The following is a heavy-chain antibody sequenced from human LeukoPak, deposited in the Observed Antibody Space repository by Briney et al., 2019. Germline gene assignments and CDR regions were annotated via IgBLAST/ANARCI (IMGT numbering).Heavy chain of an antibody. CDR1: GGSISSSSYY. CDR3: ARQQRITMIVVVLNWFDP. V-gene: IGHV4-39*01. Sequence: PSETLSLTCTVSGGSISSSSYYWGWIRQPPGKGLEWIGSIYYSGSTYYNPSLESRVTISVDTSKNQFSLKLSSVTAADTAVYYCARQQRITMIVVVLNWFDPWGQGTLVTVSS. J-gene: IGHJ5*02. CDR2: IYYSGST. D-gene: IGHD3-22*01.